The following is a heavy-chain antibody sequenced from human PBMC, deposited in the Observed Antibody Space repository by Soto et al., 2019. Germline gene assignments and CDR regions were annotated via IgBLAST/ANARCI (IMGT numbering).Heavy chain of an antibody. V-gene: IGHV4-39*01. CDR1: GVSISSSSYY. J-gene: IGHJ6*02. CDR3: ARHISSGWVSYGMDV. CDR2: IYYSGST. Sequence: PSETLSLTCTVSGVSISSSSYYWGCIRQPPGKGLEWIGSIYYSGSTYYNPSLKSRVTISVDTSKNHLSLNLSSVTAADTAVYYRARHISSGWVSYGMDVWGQGTTVTVSS. D-gene: IGHD6-19*01.